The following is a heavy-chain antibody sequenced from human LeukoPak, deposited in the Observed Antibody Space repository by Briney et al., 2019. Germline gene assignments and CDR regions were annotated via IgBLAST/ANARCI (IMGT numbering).Heavy chain of an antibody. J-gene: IGHJ3*02. CDR3: ARDCRYDAFDI. CDR1: GFTFSSYA. CDR2: ISYDGSNK. V-gene: IGHV3-30*04. Sequence: PGGSLRLSCAASGFTFSSYAMHWVRQAPGKRLEWVAVISYDGSNKYYADSVKGRFTISRDNSKNTLYLQMNSLRAEDTAVYYCARDCRYDAFDIWGQGTMVTVSS.